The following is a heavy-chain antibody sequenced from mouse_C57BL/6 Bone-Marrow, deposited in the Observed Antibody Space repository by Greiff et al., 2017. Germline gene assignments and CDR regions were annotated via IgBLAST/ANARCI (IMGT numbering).Heavy chain of an antibody. D-gene: IGHD1-1*01. CDR2: IYPGSGNT. CDR3: ARGLHYYGSSYGAMDY. V-gene: IGHV1-76*01. CDR1: GYTFTDYY. J-gene: IGHJ4*01. Sequence: QVQLQQSGAELVRPGASVKLSCKASGYTFTDYYINWVKQRPGQGLEWIARIYPGSGNTYYNEKFKGKATLTAEKSSSTAYMQLSSLTSEDSAVYFCARGLHYYGSSYGAMDYWGQGTSVTVSS.